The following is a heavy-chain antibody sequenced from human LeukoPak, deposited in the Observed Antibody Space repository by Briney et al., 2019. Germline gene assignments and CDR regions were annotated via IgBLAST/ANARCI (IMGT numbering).Heavy chain of an antibody. CDR3: ARDQPRMVCAGPLAPNWFDP. CDR2: IYYSGST. J-gene: IGHJ5*02. CDR1: GGSISSSSYY. V-gene: IGHV4-39*07. Sequence: SETLSLTCTVPGGSISSSSYYWGWIRQPPGKGLEWIGSIYYSGSTYYNPSLKSRVTISVDTSKNQFSLKLSSVTAADTAVYYCARDQPRMVCAGPLAPNWFDPWGQGTLVTVSS. D-gene: IGHD2-8*01.